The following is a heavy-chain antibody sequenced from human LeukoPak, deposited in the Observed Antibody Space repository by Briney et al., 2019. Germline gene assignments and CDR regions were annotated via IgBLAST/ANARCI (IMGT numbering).Heavy chain of an antibody. V-gene: IGHV3-23*01. CDR1: GFTFSSYA. Sequence: QPGGSLRLSCAASGFTFSSYAMSWVRQPPGKGLEWVSAISGSGGSTYYADSVKGRFTISRDNSKNTLYLQMNSLRAEDTAVYYCEKGPGTYDFWSGHDYWGQGTLVTVPS. J-gene: IGHJ4*02. CDR3: EKGPGTYDFWSGHDY. CDR2: ISGSGGST. D-gene: IGHD3-3*01.